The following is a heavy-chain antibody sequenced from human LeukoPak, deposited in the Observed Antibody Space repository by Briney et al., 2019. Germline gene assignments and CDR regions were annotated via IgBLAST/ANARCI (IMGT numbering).Heavy chain of an antibody. CDR1: GYTLTELS. J-gene: IGHJ6*02. CDR2: FDPEDGET. V-gene: IGHV1-24*01. Sequence: ASVKVSCKVSGYTLTELSMHWVRQAPGKGLEWMGGFDPEDGETIYAQKFQGRVTMTEDTSTDTAYMELSSLRSEDTAVYYCATDALYYYGSGLHYGMDVWGQGTTVTVSS. D-gene: IGHD3-10*01. CDR3: ATDALYYYGSGLHYGMDV.